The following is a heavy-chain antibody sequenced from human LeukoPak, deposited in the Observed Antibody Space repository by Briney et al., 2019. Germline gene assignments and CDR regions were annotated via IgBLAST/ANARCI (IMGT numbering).Heavy chain of an antibody. CDR1: GGTFSSYA. CDR3: ARDRVVGAKRPSDY. CDR2: IIPILGIA. V-gene: IGHV1-69*04. D-gene: IGHD1-26*01. Sequence: GASVKVSCKASGGTFSSYAISWVRQAPGQGLEWMGRIIPILGIANYAQKFQGRVTITADKSTSTAYMELSSLRSEDTAVYYCARDRVVGAKRPSDYWGQGTLVTVSS. J-gene: IGHJ4*02.